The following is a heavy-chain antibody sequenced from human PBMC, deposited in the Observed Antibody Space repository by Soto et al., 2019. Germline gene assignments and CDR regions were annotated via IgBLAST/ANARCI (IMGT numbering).Heavy chain of an antibody. Sequence: GGSLRLSCAASGFTFSSYGMHWVRQAPGKGLEWVAVISYDGSNKYYADSVKGRFTISRDNSKNTVSLHMNSLRAEDTALYYCAKGRSYYYYGVDVWGQGTTVTVSS. CDR3: AKGRSYYYYGVDV. J-gene: IGHJ6*02. CDR1: GFTFSSYG. CDR2: ISYDGSNK. V-gene: IGHV3-30*18.